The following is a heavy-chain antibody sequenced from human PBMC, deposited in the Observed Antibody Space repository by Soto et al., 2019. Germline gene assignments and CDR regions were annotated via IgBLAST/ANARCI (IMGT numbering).Heavy chain of an antibody. CDR2: MNTNSDDT. CDR3: AREWSAAGHFYGMDV. V-gene: IGHV1-8*01. J-gene: IGHJ6*02. CDR1: GYTFTSYD. D-gene: IGHD6-13*01. Sequence: GPVKVSCKTSGYTFTSYDINWVRQAPGQGLEWVGWMNTNSDDTRSAQKFRGRLTLTRDKSMRAVYMKLSNLRPDDTAVYYCAREWSAAGHFYGMDVWGQGTTVTV.